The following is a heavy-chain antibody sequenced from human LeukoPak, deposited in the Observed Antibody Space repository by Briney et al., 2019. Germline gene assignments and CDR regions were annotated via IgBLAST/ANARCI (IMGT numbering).Heavy chain of an antibody. Sequence: SETLSLTCTVSGGSISSSSYYWGWIRQPPGKGLEWIGSIYYSGSTYYNPSLKSRVTISVDTSKNQFSLKLTSVTAADTAVYYCARDAVVPASLLDYWGQGTLVTVSS. V-gene: IGHV4-39*07. CDR1: GGSISSSSYY. CDR3: ARDAVVPASLLDY. J-gene: IGHJ4*02. D-gene: IGHD2-2*01. CDR2: IYYSGST.